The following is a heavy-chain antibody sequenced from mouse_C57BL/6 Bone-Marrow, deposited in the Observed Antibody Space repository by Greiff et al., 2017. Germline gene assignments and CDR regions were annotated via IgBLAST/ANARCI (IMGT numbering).Heavy chain of an antibody. CDR1: GYTFTSYG. D-gene: IGHD1-1*01. CDR3: ARAPLYYYGLY. CDR2: IYPRSGNT. V-gene: IGHV1-81*01. Sequence: QVQLKESGAELARPGASVKLSCKASGYTFTSYGISWVKQRTGQGLEWIGEIYPRSGNTYYNEKFKGKATLTADKSSSTAYMELRSLTSEDSAVYFCARAPLYYYGLYWRQGTTLTVSS. J-gene: IGHJ2*01.